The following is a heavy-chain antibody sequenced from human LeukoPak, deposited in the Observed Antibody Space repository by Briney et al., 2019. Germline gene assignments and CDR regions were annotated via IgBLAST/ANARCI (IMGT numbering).Heavy chain of an antibody. CDR3: ARDQAYSFDY. D-gene: IGHD4-11*01. CDR1: GFTFRSYG. J-gene: IGHJ4*02. CDR2: ISYDGSHR. V-gene: IGHV3-30*04. Sequence: GRSLRLSCAASGFTFRSYGMHWVRQAPGKGLEWVAVISYDGSHRYYADSVKGRFTISRDDSKNTLYLQMDSLRAEDTAVYYCARDQAYSFDYWGQGTLVTVSS.